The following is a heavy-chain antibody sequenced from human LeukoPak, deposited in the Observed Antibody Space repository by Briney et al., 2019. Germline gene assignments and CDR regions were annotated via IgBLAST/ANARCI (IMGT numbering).Heavy chain of an antibody. J-gene: IGHJ4*02. CDR3: ARDRDETMGATGWDGYFDY. CDR2: ISSSSSYI. V-gene: IGHV3-21*01. D-gene: IGHD1-26*01. CDR1: GFTFSSYS. Sequence: PGGSLRLSCAASGFTFSSYSMNWVRQAPGKGLEWVSSISSSSSYIYYADSVKGRFTISRDNAKNSLYLQMNSLRAEDTAVYYCARDRDETMGATGWDGYFDYWGQGTLVTVSS.